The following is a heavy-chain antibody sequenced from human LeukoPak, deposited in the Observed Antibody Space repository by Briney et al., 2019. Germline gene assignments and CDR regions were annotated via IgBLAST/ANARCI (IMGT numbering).Heavy chain of an antibody. V-gene: IGHV3-23*01. CDR3: VKDRSTGWYEFDS. D-gene: IGHD6-19*01. Sequence: GGSLRLSCAASGLTFRNYVMSWVRQAPGMGLEWVSVITSNGGRTYYADFVKGRFTISRDNSKSTLYLQMNTLRAEDTAVYYCVKDRSTGWYEFDSWGQGTLVTVSS. CDR1: GLTFRNYV. CDR2: ITSNGGRT. J-gene: IGHJ4*02.